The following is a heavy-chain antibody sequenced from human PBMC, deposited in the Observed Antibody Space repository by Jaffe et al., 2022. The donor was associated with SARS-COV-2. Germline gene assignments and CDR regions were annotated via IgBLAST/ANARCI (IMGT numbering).Heavy chain of an antibody. J-gene: IGHJ4*02. CDR3: ARQGATNIWYGFYFDY. Sequence: EVQLVESGGGLVQPGGSLRLSCAASGFTFSSYWMRWVRQAPGKGLEWVANIKQDGSEKYYVDSVKGRFTISRDNAKNSLYLQMNSLRAEDTGVYYCARQGATNIWYGFYFDYWGQGTLVTVSS. CDR1: GFTFSSYW. CDR2: IKQDGSEK. V-gene: IGHV3-7*01. D-gene: IGHD6-13*01.